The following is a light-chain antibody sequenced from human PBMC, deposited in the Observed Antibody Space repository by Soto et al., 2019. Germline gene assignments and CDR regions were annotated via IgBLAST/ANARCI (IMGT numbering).Light chain of an antibody. V-gene: IGLV2-18*02. Sequence: QSALTQPPSVSGSPGQSVTISCTGTSSDVGSFNRVSWYQQPPGAAPKLLIYEVIKRPSGVPDRFSGSKSGNTASLTISGLQAADEADYYCSSYTTSITYVFGTGTKLTVL. CDR2: EVI. J-gene: IGLJ1*01. CDR3: SSYTTSITYV. CDR1: SSDVGSFNR.